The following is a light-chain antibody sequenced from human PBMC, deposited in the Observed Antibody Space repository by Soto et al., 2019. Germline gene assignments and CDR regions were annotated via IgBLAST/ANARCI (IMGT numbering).Light chain of an antibody. CDR1: QDINNY. Sequence: DIQMTQSPSSLSASVGDRVTITCQASQDINNYLNWYQQKPGKAPKVLIYDASHLETGVPSRFSGGRSGAEVSLIISSLQPEDIATYFCQQYDSLPLTCGGGTKVEIK. J-gene: IGKJ4*01. CDR2: DAS. CDR3: QQYDSLPLT. V-gene: IGKV1-33*01.